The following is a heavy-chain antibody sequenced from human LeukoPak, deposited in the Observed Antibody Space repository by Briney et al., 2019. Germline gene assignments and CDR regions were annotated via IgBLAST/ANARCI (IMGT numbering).Heavy chain of an antibody. Sequence: GGSLRLSCAASGYTFSSHGLTWVRQAPGKGLEWVSTINGAGDNTYYAETVKGRFTISRDNSKNTLYLQMHSLRAEDTAIYYCAKVSVCYGCYLAYWGQGTLVTVS. CDR3: AKVSVCYGCYLAY. J-gene: IGHJ4*02. D-gene: IGHD3-16*01. V-gene: IGHV3-23*01. CDR2: INGAGDNT. CDR1: GYTFSSHG.